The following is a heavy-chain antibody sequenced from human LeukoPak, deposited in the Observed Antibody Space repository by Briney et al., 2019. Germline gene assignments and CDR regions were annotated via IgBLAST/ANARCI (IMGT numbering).Heavy chain of an antibody. J-gene: IGHJ6*02. D-gene: IGHD1-14*01. CDR1: GGSISSGGYS. CDR2: IYHSGST. V-gene: IGHV4-30-2*01. CDR3: AMDSPGGNSYYYGMDV. Sequence: PSETLSLTCAVSGGSISSGGYSWSWIRQPPGKGLEWIGYIYHSGSTYYNPSLKSRVTVSVDRSKNQFSLKLSSVTAADTAVYYCAMDSPGGNSYYYGMDVWGQGTTVTVSS.